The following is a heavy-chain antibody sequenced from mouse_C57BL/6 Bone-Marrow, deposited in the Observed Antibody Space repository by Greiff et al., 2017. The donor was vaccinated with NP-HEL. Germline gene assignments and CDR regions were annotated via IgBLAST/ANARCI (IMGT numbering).Heavy chain of an antibody. CDR3: AREHRIYDGTEDY. V-gene: IGHV1-72*01. CDR2: IDPNSGGT. Sequence: QVQLQQPGAELVKPGASVKLSCKASGYTFTSYWMHWVKQRPGRGLEWIGRIDPNSGGTKYTAKFQSKATLTVDKPSSTAYMQLSSLTSEDAAVYYGAREHRIYDGTEDYWGQGTTLTVSS. J-gene: IGHJ2*01. D-gene: IGHD2-3*01. CDR1: GYTFTSYW.